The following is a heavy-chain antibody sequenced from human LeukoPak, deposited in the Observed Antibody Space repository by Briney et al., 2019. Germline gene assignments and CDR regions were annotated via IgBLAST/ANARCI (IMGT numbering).Heavy chain of an antibody. J-gene: IGHJ5*02. CDR1: GGSISSYY. V-gene: IGHV4-59*12. D-gene: IGHD2-8*01. CDR3: ARRYCTDGVCYLVS. Sequence: SEALSLTCTVSGGSISSYYWSWIRQPPGKGLEWIGYIYFTGSTNYNPSLKSRVTMSVDTSNNQFSLKLSSVTAADTAVYYCARRYCTDGVCYLVSWGQGTLVTVSS. CDR2: IYFTGST.